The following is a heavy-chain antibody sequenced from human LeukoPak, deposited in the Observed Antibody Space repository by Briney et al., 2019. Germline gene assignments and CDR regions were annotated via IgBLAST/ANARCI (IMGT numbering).Heavy chain of an antibody. CDR3: AKDRWGAVASFDY. J-gene: IGHJ4*02. D-gene: IGHD6-19*01. V-gene: IGHV3-30*02. CDR2: IRYDGNNK. CDR1: GFTFRSYW. Sequence: GGSLRLSCAASGFTFRSYWMTWVRQAPGKGLEWVSVIRYDGNNKYYADSVKGRFTISRDNSKNTLYLQMNSLESEDTAVYYCAKDRWGAVASFDYWGQGTLVTVSS.